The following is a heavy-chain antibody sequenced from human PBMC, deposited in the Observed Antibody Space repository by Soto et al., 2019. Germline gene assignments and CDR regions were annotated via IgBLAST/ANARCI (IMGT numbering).Heavy chain of an antibody. D-gene: IGHD3-3*01. CDR3: ARDRTFDFWSGYYVDYYGMDV. CDR2: IYYSGST. Sequence: QVQLQESGPGLVKPSQTLSLTCTVSGGSISSGGYYWSWIRQHPGKGLEWIGYIYYSGSTYYNPSLKSRVTISVDTSKNQFSLKLSSVTAADTAVYYCARDRTFDFWSGYYVDYYGMDVWGQGTTVTVSS. V-gene: IGHV4-31*03. CDR1: GGSISSGGYY. J-gene: IGHJ6*02.